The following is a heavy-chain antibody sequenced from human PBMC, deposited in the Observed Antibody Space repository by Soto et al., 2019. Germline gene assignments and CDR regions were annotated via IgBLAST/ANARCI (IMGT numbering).Heavy chain of an antibody. CDR3: ASPSWIVPPHY. D-gene: IGHD5-12*01. J-gene: IGHJ4*02. Sequence: QLQLQESGPGLVKPSETLSLTCTVSGGSISSSSYYWGWIRQPPGKGLEWIGSIYYSGSTYYNPSLKSRVTLSVDTSKNQFSLKLSSVTAADTAVYYCASPSWIVPPHYWGQGTLVTVSS. V-gene: IGHV4-39*01. CDR2: IYYSGST. CDR1: GGSISSSSYY.